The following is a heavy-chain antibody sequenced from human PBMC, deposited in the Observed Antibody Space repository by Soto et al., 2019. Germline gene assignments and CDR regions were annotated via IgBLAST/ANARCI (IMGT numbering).Heavy chain of an antibody. V-gene: IGHV4-34*01. CDR3: ARDSSGYKRFDY. Sequence: ASETLSLTRAFYCGAVGGFYCKWIPQPPGKGLEWIGDINHSGTTNYNPSLKSRLTISVDTSKNQFSLKLTSVTAADTAVYYCARDSSGYKRFDYWGQGTLVTVSS. D-gene: IGHD3-22*01. J-gene: IGHJ4*02. CDR1: CGAVGGFY. CDR2: INHSGTT.